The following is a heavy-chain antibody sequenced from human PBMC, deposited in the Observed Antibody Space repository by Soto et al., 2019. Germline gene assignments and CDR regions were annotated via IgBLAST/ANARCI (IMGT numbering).Heavy chain of an antibody. CDR1: GGSISSSSYY. CDR3: ARRGIAGNRSWVGGIRWFDP. V-gene: IGHV4-39*01. D-gene: IGHD6-13*01. J-gene: IGHJ5*02. Sequence: SETLSLTCTVSGGSISSSSYYWGWIRQPPGKGLEWIGSIYYSGSTYYNPSLKSQVTISVDTSKNQFTLKLSSVTAAKTAVYYFARRGIAGNRSWVGGIRWFDPWGQGTLVTVSS. CDR2: IYYSGST.